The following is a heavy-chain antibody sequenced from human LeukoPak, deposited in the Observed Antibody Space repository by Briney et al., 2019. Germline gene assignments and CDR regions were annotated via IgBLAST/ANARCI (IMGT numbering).Heavy chain of an antibody. Sequence: SETLSLTCTVSGGSISSSSYYWGWIRQPPGKGLEWIGEINHSGSTNYNPSLKSRVTISVDTSKNQFSLKLSSVTAADTAVYYCATRYPDTAMAKTFDYWGQGTLVTVSS. V-gene: IGHV4-39*07. J-gene: IGHJ4*02. CDR3: ATRYPDTAMAKTFDY. CDR2: INHSGST. D-gene: IGHD5-18*01. CDR1: GGSISSSSYY.